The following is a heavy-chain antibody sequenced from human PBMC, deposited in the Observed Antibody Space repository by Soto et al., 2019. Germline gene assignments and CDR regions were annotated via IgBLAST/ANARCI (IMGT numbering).Heavy chain of an antibody. CDR1: GGSISSSSYY. V-gene: IGHV4-39*01. D-gene: IGHD5-12*01. CDR3: ARKEMVDIDNWFDP. CDR2: IYYSGST. J-gene: IGHJ5*02. Sequence: QLQLQESGPGLVKPSETLSLTCTVSGGSISSSSYYWGWIRQPPGKGLEWIGSIYYSGSTYYNPSLKSRVTISVDTSKNQFSLKLSSVTAADTAVYYCARKEMVDIDNWFDPWGQGTLVTVSS.